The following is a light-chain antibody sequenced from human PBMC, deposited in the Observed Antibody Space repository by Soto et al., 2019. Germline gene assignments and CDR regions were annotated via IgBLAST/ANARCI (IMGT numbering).Light chain of an antibody. CDR3: GSWDSSLSAYV. CDR1: SSNIGSNA. V-gene: IGLV1-51*01. Sequence: QSVLTQPPSASGTPGQRVSISCSGSSSNIGSNAVNWYQQLPGTAPKLLIYDDDKRPSGIPDRFSGSKSGTSATLGITGFQTGDEADYYCGSWDSSLSAYVFATGTKLTVL. J-gene: IGLJ1*01. CDR2: DDD.